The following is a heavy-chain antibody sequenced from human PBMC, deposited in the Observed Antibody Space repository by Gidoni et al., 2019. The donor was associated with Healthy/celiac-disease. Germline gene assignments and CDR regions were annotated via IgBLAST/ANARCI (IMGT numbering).Heavy chain of an antibody. Sequence: QVQLQESGPGLVKPSETLSLTCAVSGYSISSGYYWGWIRQPPGKGLEWIGSIYHSGSTYYNPSLKSRVTISVDTSKNQFSLKLSSVTAADTAVYYCAIAVAGSDYWGQGTLVTVSS. CDR2: IYHSGST. CDR1: GYSISSGYY. D-gene: IGHD6-19*01. CDR3: AIAVAGSDY. J-gene: IGHJ4*02. V-gene: IGHV4-38-2*01.